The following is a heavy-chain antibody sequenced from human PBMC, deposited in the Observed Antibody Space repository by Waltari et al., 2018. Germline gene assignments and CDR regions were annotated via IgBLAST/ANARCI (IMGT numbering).Heavy chain of an antibody. V-gene: IGHV3-21*02. CDR3: ARDWVYDAQY. CDR2: ISSGSTHT. J-gene: IGHJ4*02. D-gene: IGHD5-12*01. CDR1: GFTFSSYS. Sequence: EVQVMESGGGLVKPGGSLRLSCVVSGFTFSSYSMKWVRQAPGKGLVWVSSISSGSTHTFYADSVKGRFTISRNDANNSMFLQMTNLSAEDTGVYFCARDWVYDAQYWGQGTLVTVSS.